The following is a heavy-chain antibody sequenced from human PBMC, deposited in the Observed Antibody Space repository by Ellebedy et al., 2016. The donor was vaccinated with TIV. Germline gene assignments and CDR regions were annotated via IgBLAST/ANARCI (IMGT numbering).Heavy chain of an antibody. CDR3: ARDLDGDSVYYYYYYMDV. CDR2: ISYDGSNK. J-gene: IGHJ6*03. V-gene: IGHV3-30*04. D-gene: IGHD4-17*01. Sequence: GGSLRLSCAASGFTFSSYAMHWVRQAPGKGLEWVAVISYDGSNKYYADSVKGRFTISRDNSKNTLYLQMNSLRAEDTAVYYCARDLDGDSVYYYYYYMDVWGKGTTVTVSS. CDR1: GFTFSSYA.